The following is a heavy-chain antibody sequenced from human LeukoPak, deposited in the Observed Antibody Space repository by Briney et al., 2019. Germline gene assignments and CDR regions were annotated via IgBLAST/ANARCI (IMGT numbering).Heavy chain of an antibody. Sequence: GGSLRLSCAASGFTFSSYAMHWVRQAPGKGLEWVAVISYDGSNKYYADSVKGRFTISRDNSKNTLYLQMNSLRAEDTAVYYCARGGPFSSFDYWGQGTLVTVSS. CDR1: GFTFSSYA. D-gene: IGHD2/OR15-2a*01. CDR3: ARGGPFSSFDY. CDR2: ISYDGSNK. V-gene: IGHV3-30*04. J-gene: IGHJ4*02.